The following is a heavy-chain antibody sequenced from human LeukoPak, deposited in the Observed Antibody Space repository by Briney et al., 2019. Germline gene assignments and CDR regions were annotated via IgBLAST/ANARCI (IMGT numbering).Heavy chain of an antibody. Sequence: GGSLRLSCAASGFTFSSYGMHWVCQAPGKGLEWVAFIRYDGSNKYYADSVKGRFTISRDNSKNTLYLQMNSLRAEDTAVYYCAKDTYYYDSSGYSGYWGQGTLVTVSS. CDR1: GFTFSSYG. V-gene: IGHV3-30*02. J-gene: IGHJ4*02. D-gene: IGHD3-22*01. CDR3: AKDTYYYDSSGYSGY. CDR2: IRYDGSNK.